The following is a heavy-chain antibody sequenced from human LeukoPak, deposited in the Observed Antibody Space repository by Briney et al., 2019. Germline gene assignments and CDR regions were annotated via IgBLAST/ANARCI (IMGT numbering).Heavy chain of an antibody. J-gene: IGHJ4*02. D-gene: IGHD6-6*01. V-gene: IGHV3-30*18. CDR2: ISYDGGST. Sequence: GGSLRLSCAASGFTFSSYAMHWVRQAPGKGLEWVAIISYDGGSTSYADSVKGRFTISRDNSKNTLYLQMSSLRTEDTAVYYCAKIEGSSSYYFDYWGQGTLVTVSS. CDR3: AKIEGSSSYYFDY. CDR1: GFTFSSYA.